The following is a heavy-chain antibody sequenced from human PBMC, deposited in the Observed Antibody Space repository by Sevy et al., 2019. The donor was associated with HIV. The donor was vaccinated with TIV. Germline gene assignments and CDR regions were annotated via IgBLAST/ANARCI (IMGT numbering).Heavy chain of an antibody. D-gene: IGHD6-13*01. V-gene: IGHV3-30-3*01. Sequence: GGSLRLSCAASGFTFSSYAMHWVRQAPGKGLEWVAVISYDGSNKYYADSVKGRFTISGDNSKNTLYLQMNSLRAEDTAVYYCARDIAAAAGRESAFDIWGQGTMVTVSS. J-gene: IGHJ3*02. CDR3: ARDIAAAAGRESAFDI. CDR2: ISYDGSNK. CDR1: GFTFSSYA.